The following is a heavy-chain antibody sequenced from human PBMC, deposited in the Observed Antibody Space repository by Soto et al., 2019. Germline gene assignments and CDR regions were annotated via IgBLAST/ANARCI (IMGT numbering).Heavy chain of an antibody. V-gene: IGHV1-46*01. D-gene: IGHD6-13*01. Sequence: QVQLVQSGAEVKKPGASVKLSCKASGYTFINYYIHRVRQAPGQGLEWMGIFNPTSGSTNYAQKFQGIVTLTMDTSTRTVYMELSSLRFDDTAVYYCARDLAAGDYWGQGTLVTVSS. CDR1: GYTFINYY. J-gene: IGHJ4*02. CDR3: ARDLAAGDY. CDR2: FNPTSGST.